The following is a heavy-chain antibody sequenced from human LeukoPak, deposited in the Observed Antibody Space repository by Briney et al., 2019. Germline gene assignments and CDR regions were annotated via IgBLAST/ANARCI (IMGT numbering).Heavy chain of an antibody. V-gene: IGHV3-23*01. CDR1: GLTFSSYA. CDR3: AKEQGYSYGFGAFDI. D-gene: IGHD5-18*01. J-gene: IGHJ3*02. CDR2: ITDSGGST. Sequence: GGSLRLSCAASGLTFSSYAMSWVRQAPGRGLEWVSAITDSGGSTYYADSVKGRFTISRDNSKSTLYLQMTSLRAEDTAVYYCAKEQGYSYGFGAFDIWGRGTKVTVSS.